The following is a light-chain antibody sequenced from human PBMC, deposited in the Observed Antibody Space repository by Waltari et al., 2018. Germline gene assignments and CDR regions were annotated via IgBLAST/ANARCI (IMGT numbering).Light chain of an antibody. CDR2: DAS. J-gene: IGKJ1*01. Sequence: EVFLTPSPAAPSLSPGERATLSCRASQSVTRILAWYQQKPGQAPRLLIYDASNRATGIPDRFSGSGSGTDFSLTISRLEPEDFAVYYCQHYVRLPATFGQGTKVEIK. V-gene: IGKV3-20*01. CDR3: QHYVRLPAT. CDR1: QSVTRI.